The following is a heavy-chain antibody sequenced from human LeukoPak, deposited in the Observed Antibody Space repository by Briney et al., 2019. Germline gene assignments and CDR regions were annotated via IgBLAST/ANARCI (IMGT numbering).Heavy chain of an antibody. Sequence: SQTLSLTCNVSGVSDSDGRYYWTWIRHHPTRGLEWIGYKYYSGSAKYNPSLKSRLTISIDTAKNQFSLQLSSVTAADTATYYCATPYCSSLSCLDVFNMWGQGTRVTVSS. CDR2: KYYSGSA. D-gene: IGHD2-2*01. CDR1: GVSDSDGRYY. CDR3: ATPYCSSLSCLDVFNM. V-gene: IGHV4-31*03. J-gene: IGHJ3*02.